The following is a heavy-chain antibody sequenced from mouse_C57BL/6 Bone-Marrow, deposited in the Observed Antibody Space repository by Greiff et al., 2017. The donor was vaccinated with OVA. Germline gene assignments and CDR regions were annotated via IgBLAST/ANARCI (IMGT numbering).Heavy chain of an antibody. D-gene: IGHD3-2*02. V-gene: IGHV1-52*01. Sequence: QVQLQQPGAELVRPGSSVKLSCKASGYTFTSYWMHWVKQRPIQGLEWIGNIDPSDSETHYNQKFKDKATLTVAKSSSTAYMQLSSLTSEDSAVYYGARRNSSGYWLADWGQGTLVTVSA. J-gene: IGHJ3*01. CDR2: IDPSDSET. CDR3: ARRNSSGYWLAD. CDR1: GYTFTSYW.